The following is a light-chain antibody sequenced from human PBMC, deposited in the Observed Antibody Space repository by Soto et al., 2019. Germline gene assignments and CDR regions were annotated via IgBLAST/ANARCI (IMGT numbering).Light chain of an antibody. CDR1: SGSIASNY. V-gene: IGLV6-57*04. Sequence: NFMLTQPHSVSESPGKTVTISCTRSSGSIASNYVQWYQQRPGSAPTPVIYEDNERPSGVPDRFSGSIDSSSNSASLTISGLKTDDEAEYYCQSYHSGNVVFGGGTKLDRP. J-gene: IGLJ2*01. CDR3: QSYHSGNVV. CDR2: EDN.